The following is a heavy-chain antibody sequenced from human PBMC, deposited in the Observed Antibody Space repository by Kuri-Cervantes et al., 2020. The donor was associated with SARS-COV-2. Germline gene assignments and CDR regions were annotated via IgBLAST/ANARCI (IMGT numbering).Heavy chain of an antibody. CDR3: ARVGYCSSTSCSRYYYYGMDV. V-gene: IGHV1-18*01. CDR1: GYTFTSYG. D-gene: IGHD2-2*01. J-gene: IGHJ6*02. CDR2: ICAYNGNT. Sequence: ASVKVSCKASGYTFTSYGISWVRQAPGQGLEWMGWICAYNGNTSYAQKLQGRVTMTTDTSTSTAYMELRSLRSDDTAVYYCARVGYCSSTSCSRYYYYGMDVWGQGTTVTVSS.